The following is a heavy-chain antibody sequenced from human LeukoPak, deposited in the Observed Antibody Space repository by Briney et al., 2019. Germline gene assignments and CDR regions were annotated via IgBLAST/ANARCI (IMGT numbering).Heavy chain of an antibody. D-gene: IGHD6-19*01. V-gene: IGHV3-23*01. CDR3: AKLLAVTNSYYFNN. CDR2: ISGSGSGGST. Sequence: GGSLRLSCAASGFTFSSYAMRWVRQAPGKGLEWVSTISGSGSGGSTYYADSVKGRFTISRDNSKDTLYLQMHSLRAEDTAVYYCAKLLAVTNSYYFNNWGQGTLVTVSS. CDR1: GFTFSSYA. J-gene: IGHJ4*02.